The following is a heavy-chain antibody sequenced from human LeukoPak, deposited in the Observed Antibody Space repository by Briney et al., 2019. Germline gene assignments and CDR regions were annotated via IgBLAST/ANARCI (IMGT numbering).Heavy chain of an antibody. CDR2: IFGSGGSA. CDR1: GFAFGSYA. J-gene: IGHJ4*02. Sequence: GGSLRLSCTASGFAFGSYAMYWVRQAPGKGLEWVSGIFGSGGSAHYADSVKGRFTISRDNSKNTVYLEMNSLGVEDTAVYYCAKRTVGYSSGRFPGWPADYWGQGTLVTVSS. V-gene: IGHV3-23*01. CDR3: AKRTVGYSSGRFPGWPADY. D-gene: IGHD2-15*01.